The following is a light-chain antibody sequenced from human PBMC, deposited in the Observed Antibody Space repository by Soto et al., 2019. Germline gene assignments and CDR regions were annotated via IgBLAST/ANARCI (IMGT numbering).Light chain of an antibody. Sequence: AIQMTQSPSSLSASVGDRVTITCRASQDIRNELGWYQQKPGKAPELLIYLASSLQSGVPSRFSGSGYGADFTLTISSLQPEDFAADYCLQDSSWPLTFGGGTKVEIK. J-gene: IGKJ4*01. CDR2: LAS. CDR1: QDIRNE. CDR3: LQDSSWPLT. V-gene: IGKV1-6*01.